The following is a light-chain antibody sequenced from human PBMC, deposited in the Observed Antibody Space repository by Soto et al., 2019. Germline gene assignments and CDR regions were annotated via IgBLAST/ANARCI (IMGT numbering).Light chain of an antibody. CDR3: GSWDSSLSAYV. CDR2: DDN. J-gene: IGLJ1*01. CDR1: SSNIRGNS. Sequence: QSVLTQPPSVSAAPGQKFTLSCSGSSSNIRGNSVSWYQQLPGTAPKLLIYDDNKRLSGIPDRFSGSRSGTSATLGITGFQTGDEADYYCGSWDSSLSAYVFGTGTKVTVL. V-gene: IGLV1-51*01.